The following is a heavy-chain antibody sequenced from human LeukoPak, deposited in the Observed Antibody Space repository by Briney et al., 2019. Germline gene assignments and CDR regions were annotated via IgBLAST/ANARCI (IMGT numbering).Heavy chain of an antibody. CDR1: GGTFSNYA. CDR2: IIPMFGVP. V-gene: IGHV1-69*13. CDR3: ARADPGGDY. Sequence: ASVKVSCKASGGTFSNYAINWVRQAPGQGLEWMGEIIPMFGVPNYAQKFQGRVTLTADESTSTAYMELSSLRAEDTAVYYCARADPGGDYWGQGTLVTVSS. J-gene: IGHJ4*02.